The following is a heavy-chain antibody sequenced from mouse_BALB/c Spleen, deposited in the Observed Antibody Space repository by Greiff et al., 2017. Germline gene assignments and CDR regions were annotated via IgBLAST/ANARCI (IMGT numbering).Heavy chain of an antibody. J-gene: IGHJ4*01. V-gene: IGHV3-2*02. CDR2: ISYSGST. Sequence: EVKLMESGPGLVKPSQSLSLTCTVTGYSITSDYAWNWIRQFPGNKLEWMGYISYSGSTSYNPSLKSRISITRDTSKNQFFLQLNSVTTEDTATYYCARRRGGYYDAMDYWGQGTSVTVSS. CDR3: ARRRGGYYDAMDY. D-gene: IGHD2-2*01. CDR1: GYSITSDYA.